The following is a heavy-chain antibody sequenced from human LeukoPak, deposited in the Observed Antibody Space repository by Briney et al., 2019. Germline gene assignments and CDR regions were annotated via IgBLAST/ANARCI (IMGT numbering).Heavy chain of an antibody. Sequence: ASVKVSCKASGYTFTGYYMHWVRQAPGQGLEWMGWINPNSGGTNYAQKFQGRVTMTRNTSISTAYMELSSLRSEDTAVYYCARADYYDSSGYFADDAFDIWGQGTMVTVSS. CDR2: INPNSGGT. D-gene: IGHD3-22*01. J-gene: IGHJ3*02. CDR3: ARADYYDSSGYFADDAFDI. V-gene: IGHV1-2*02. CDR1: GYTFTGYY.